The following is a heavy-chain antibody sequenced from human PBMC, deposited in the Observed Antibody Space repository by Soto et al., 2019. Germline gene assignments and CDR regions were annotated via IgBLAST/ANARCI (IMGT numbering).Heavy chain of an antibody. CDR3: AKERELIVTRSIDY. CDR1: GFTFSSYA. J-gene: IGHJ4*02. V-gene: IGHV3-23*01. CDR2: ISGSGVST. D-gene: IGHD1-26*01. Sequence: EVQLLESGGGLVQPGGSLRLSCAASGFTFSSYAMSWVRQAPGKGLEWVSGISGSGVSTYYADSVKGRFTISRDNSNSTLYLQMNSLRAEDIAVYYCAKERELIVTRSIDYWGQGTLVTVSS.